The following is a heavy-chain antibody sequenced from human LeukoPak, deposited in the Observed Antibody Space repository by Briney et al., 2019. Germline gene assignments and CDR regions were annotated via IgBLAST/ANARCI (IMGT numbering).Heavy chain of an antibody. V-gene: IGHV7-4-1*02. Sequence: ASVKVSCKASGYTFTRNAVNWVRQAPGQGLEWMGWINTNTGSPTYAQGFTGRFVFSLDTAVSTTYLQISSLKAEDTAVYYRARDSSTGFAHGFDIWGQGTMVTVSS. J-gene: IGHJ3*02. D-gene: IGHD3-9*01. CDR3: ARDSSTGFAHGFDI. CDR2: INTNTGSP. CDR1: GYTFTRNA.